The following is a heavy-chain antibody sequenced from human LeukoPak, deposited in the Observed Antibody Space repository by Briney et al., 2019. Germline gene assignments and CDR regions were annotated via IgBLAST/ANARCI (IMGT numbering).Heavy chain of an antibody. CDR2: INHSGST. D-gene: IGHD2-15*01. Sequence: SETLSLTCAVYGGSFSGYYWSWIRQPPGKGLEWIGEINHSGSTNYNPSLKSRVTISVDTSKNQFSLKLSSVTAADTAVYYCARKIRAYCSGGSCYLGEPGVDVWGQGTTVTVSS. CDR1: GGSFSGYY. CDR3: ARKIRAYCSGGSCYLGEPGVDV. J-gene: IGHJ6*02. V-gene: IGHV4-34*01.